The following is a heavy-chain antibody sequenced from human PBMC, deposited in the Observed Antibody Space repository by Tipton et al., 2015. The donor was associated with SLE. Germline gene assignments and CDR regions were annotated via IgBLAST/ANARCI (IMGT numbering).Heavy chain of an antibody. CDR3: ARGRYDSSGYFLDY. D-gene: IGHD3-22*01. CDR1: GYTFTSYD. J-gene: IGHJ4*02. CDR2: MNPNSANT. Sequence: QSGAEVKKPGASVKVSCKASGYTFTSYDINWVRQATGQGLEWMGWMNPNSANTGYAQKFQGRVTMTRNTSITTAYMDLSGLRSDDTAVYYCARGRYDSSGYFLDYWGQGTLVTVSS. V-gene: IGHV1-8*01.